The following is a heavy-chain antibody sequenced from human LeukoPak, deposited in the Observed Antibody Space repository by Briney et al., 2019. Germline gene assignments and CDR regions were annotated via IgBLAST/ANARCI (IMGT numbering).Heavy chain of an antibody. V-gene: IGHV4-38-2*02. J-gene: IGHJ6*03. CDR1: GYSISSGYY. D-gene: IGHD3-22*01. CDR2: IYHSGST. CDR3: ASRAPPYYYDSSGYYPVFFYYYYMDV. Sequence: SQTLSLTCTVSGYSISSGYYWGWIRQPPGKGREWIGSIYHSGSTYYNPSLKSRVTISVDTSKNQFSLKLSSVTAADTAVYYCASRAPPYYYDSSGYYPVFFYYYYMDVWGKGTTVTVSS.